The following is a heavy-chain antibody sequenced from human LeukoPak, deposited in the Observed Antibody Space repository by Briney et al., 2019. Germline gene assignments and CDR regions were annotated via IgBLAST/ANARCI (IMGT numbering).Heavy chain of an antibody. J-gene: IGHJ3*02. Sequence: ASVKVSCKASGYTFTSYAMNWVRQAPGKGLEWMGGFDPEDGETIYAQKFQGRVTMTEDTSTDTAYMELSSLRSEDTAVYYCATPAVGVVITHDAFDIWGQGTMVTVSS. V-gene: IGHV1-24*01. CDR3: ATPAVGVVITHDAFDI. D-gene: IGHD3-3*01. CDR2: FDPEDGET. CDR1: GYTFTSYA.